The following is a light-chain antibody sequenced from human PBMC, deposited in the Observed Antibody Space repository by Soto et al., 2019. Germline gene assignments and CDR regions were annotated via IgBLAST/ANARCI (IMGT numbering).Light chain of an antibody. CDR2: EVS. Sequence: QSALTQPASVSGSPGQSITISCTGTSSYVGAYDYVSWYQQHPDKAPKLMIYEVSNRPSGVSNRFSGSKSVNTATLTISGLQAEDEADYCCSSYKSFSTRVFVTGTLSPS. J-gene: IGLJ1*01. CDR3: SSYKSFSTRV. CDR1: SSYVGAYDY. V-gene: IGLV2-14*03.